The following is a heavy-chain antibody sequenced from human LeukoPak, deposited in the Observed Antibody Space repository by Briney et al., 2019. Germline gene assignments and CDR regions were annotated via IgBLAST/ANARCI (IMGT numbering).Heavy chain of an antibody. J-gene: IGHJ4*02. V-gene: IGHV4-34*01. D-gene: IGHD1-26*01. CDR3: ARDNSGSYYHRGGFDY. Sequence: SETLSLTCAVYGGSFGGYYWSWIRQPPGKGLEWIGEINHSGSTNYNPSLKSRVTISVDTSKNQFSLKLSSVTAADTAVYYCARDNSGSYYHRGGFDYWGQGTLVTVSS. CDR1: GGSFGGYY. CDR2: INHSGST.